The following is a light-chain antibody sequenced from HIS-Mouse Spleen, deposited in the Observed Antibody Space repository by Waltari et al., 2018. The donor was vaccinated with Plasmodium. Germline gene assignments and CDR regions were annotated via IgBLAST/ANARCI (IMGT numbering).Light chain of an antibody. V-gene: IGKV1-39*01. Sequence: DIQMPQSPSSLSASVGDRVPITCRASQSISSYLNWDQQKPGKAPKLLIYAASSLQSGVPSRFSGSGSGTDFTLTISSLQPEDFATYYCQQSYSTWTFGQGTKVEIK. CDR1: QSISSY. CDR2: AAS. J-gene: IGKJ1*01. CDR3: QQSYSTWT.